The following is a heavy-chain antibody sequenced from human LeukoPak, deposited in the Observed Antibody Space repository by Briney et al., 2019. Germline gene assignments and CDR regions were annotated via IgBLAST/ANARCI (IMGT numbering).Heavy chain of an antibody. J-gene: IGHJ3*02. CDR1: GFTFRDYA. CDR2: IYDIGST. Sequence: PGGSLRLSCAASGFTFRDYAMSWVRQAPGTGLEWVSIIYDIGSTYYADSVKGRFTISRDNSQNTLYLQLNSLRAEDTAVYYCARTAVTPGSSDAFDIWGQGTMVTVSS. D-gene: IGHD4-17*01. V-gene: IGHV3-23*05. CDR3: ARTAVTPGSSDAFDI.